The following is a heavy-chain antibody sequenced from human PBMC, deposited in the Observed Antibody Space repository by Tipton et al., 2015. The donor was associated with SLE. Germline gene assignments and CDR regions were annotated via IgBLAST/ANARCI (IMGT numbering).Heavy chain of an antibody. CDR1: GGSISSSSYY. CDR3: ASYVEMATTLMDV. V-gene: IGHV4-39*01. CDR2: IYYSGST. J-gene: IGHJ6*03. Sequence: TLSLTCTVSGGSISSSSYYWGWIRQPPGKGLEWIGSIYYSGSTHYNPSLKSRVTIYVDTSKNQFSLKLSSVTAADTAVYYWASYVEMATTLMDVWGKGTTVTVSS. D-gene: IGHD5-24*01.